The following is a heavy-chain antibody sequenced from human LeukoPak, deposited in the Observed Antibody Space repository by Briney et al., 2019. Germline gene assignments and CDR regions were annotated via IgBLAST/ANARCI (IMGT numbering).Heavy chain of an antibody. CDR2: IYPGDSDT. J-gene: IGHJ4*02. CDR1: GYSFTRYW. V-gene: IGHV5-51*01. CDR3: ARRYDSSGYYYDY. Sequence: GEALKISSKASGYSFTRYWIGWGRQMPGKGVEWIAIIYPGDSDTRYSPSFQGQVTISADTSISTAYLQWSSLKASDTAMYFCARRYDSSGYYYDYWGQGTLVTVSS. D-gene: IGHD3-22*01.